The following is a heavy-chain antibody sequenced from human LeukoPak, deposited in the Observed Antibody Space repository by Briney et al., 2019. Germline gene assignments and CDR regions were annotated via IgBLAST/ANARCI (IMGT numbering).Heavy chain of an antibody. D-gene: IGHD1-26*01. Sequence: PGGSLRLSCAASGFTFSSYAMSWVRQAPGKGLEWVSAINGSGGSTYYADSVKGRFTISRDNAKNSLYLQMNSLRAEDTAVYYCARDLWSFSGYWGQGTLVTVSS. CDR2: INGSGGST. CDR1: GFTFSSYA. CDR3: ARDLWSFSGY. V-gene: IGHV3-23*01. J-gene: IGHJ4*02.